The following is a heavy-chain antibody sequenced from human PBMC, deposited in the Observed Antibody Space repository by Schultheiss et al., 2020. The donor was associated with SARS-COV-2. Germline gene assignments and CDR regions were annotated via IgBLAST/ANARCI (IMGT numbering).Heavy chain of an antibody. CDR3: AKPTETYYYGLDV. V-gene: IGHV3-23*01. CDR2: ISGSGGST. CDR1: GFTFSNAW. Sequence: GESLKISCAASGFTFSNAWMNWVRQAPGKGLEWVSAISGSGGSTYYADSVKGRFTISRDNSKNTLYLQMNSLRAEDTAMYYCAKPTETYYYGLDVWGQGTTVTGSS. D-gene: IGHD4-17*01. J-gene: IGHJ6*02.